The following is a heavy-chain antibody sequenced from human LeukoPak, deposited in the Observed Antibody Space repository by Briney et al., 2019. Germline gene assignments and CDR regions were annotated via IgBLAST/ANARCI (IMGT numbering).Heavy chain of an antibody. CDR2: IPYDGTNI. Sequence: PGRSLRLSCAASGFTFSNYAMHWVRQAPGKGLEWVAVIPYDGTNIYYADSVKGRFTISRDNSKNTLYLQMNSLRAEDTAVYYCARGGYTSPFSWGQGTLVTVSS. CDR1: GFTFSNYA. CDR3: ARGGYTSPFS. J-gene: IGHJ5*02. D-gene: IGHD5-12*01. V-gene: IGHV3-30-3*01.